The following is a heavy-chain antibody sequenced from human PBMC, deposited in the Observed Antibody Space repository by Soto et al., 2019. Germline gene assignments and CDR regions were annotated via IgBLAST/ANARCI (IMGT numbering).Heavy chain of an antibody. D-gene: IGHD2-15*01. CDR3: ARDDGRDCSGCSCYSFDY. Sequence: QVQLQESGPGLVKPSQTLSLTCTVSGGSISSGGYYWSWIRQHPGKGLEWIGSIYYSGRTYYNPSLKSRVTRSVATSKNQCSLKLSSVTAADTAVYYCARDDGRDCSGCSCYSFDYWGQGTLVTVSS. J-gene: IGHJ4*02. V-gene: IGHV4-31*03. CDR2: IYYSGRT. CDR1: GGSISSGGYY.